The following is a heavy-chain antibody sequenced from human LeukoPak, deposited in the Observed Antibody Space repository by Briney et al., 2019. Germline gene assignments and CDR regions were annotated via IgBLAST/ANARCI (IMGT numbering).Heavy chain of an antibody. D-gene: IGHD2-15*01. CDR1: GFTVSSNY. Sequence: SGGSLRLSCAASGFTVSSNYMSWVRQAPGKGLEWVSIIYSGGGTFYADSVKGRFTISRDNAKNTLFLQMNSLRVEDTAVYYCASGDLYCSGGTCYHYFDYWGQGTLVTVSP. J-gene: IGHJ4*02. CDR3: ASGDLYCSGGTCYHYFDY. V-gene: IGHV3-53*01. CDR2: IYSGGGT.